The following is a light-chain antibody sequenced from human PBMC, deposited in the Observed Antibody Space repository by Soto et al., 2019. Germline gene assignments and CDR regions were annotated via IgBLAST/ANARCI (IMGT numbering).Light chain of an antibody. CDR1: QGIGNY. J-gene: IGKJ1*01. CDR2: TAS. CDR3: QKYNSAPTWT. Sequence: DIQMTQSPSSLSASVGDRVTITCRASQGIGNYLAWYQKKPGKAPKLLIYTASTLQSGVPSRFSGSGSGTDFTLTISSLQPEDVATYYCQKYNSAPTWTFGQGTKVEIK. V-gene: IGKV1-27*01.